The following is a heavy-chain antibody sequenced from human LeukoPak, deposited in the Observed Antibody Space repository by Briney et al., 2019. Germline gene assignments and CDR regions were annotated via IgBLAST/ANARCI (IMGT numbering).Heavy chain of an antibody. V-gene: IGHV3-74*01. D-gene: IGHD6-19*01. CDR3: ASSPSKKQWLANYYYYGMDV. Sequence: PGGSLRLSCAASGFTFSSHWMHWVRQAPGKGLVWVSRINSDGSTTTYADSVKGRFTISRDNANNTLYLQMSSLRAEDTAVYYCASSPSKKQWLANYYYYGMDVWGQGTTVTVSS. J-gene: IGHJ6*02. CDR2: INSDGSTT. CDR1: GFTFSSHW.